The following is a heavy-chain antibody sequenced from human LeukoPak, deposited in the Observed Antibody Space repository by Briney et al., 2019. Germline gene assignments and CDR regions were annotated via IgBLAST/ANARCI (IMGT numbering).Heavy chain of an antibody. CDR3: AKAPVTTCSGAYCYPFDY. J-gene: IGHJ4*02. Sequence: GGSLRLSCAASGFTLSSYAMSWVRQGPGKGLKWVSAISVSGNTYHADSVKGRFTISRDSSKNTLYLQMNSLRAEDAAVYYCAKAPVTTCSGAYCYPFDYWGQGTLVTVSS. V-gene: IGHV3-23*01. D-gene: IGHD2-15*01. CDR2: ISVSGNT. CDR1: GFTLSSYA.